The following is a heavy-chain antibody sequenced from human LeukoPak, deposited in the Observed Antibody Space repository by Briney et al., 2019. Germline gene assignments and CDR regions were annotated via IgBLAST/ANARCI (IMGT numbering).Heavy chain of an antibody. CDR2: IWYDGSNK. Sequence: GRSLRLSCAASGFTFSTYGMHWVRQAPGKGLEWVAVIWYDGSNKYYADSVKGRFTISRDNSKNTLYLQMNSLRAEDTAVYYCARHLSGWYDVGLHYWGQGTLVTVSS. J-gene: IGHJ4*02. V-gene: IGHV3-33*01. CDR3: ARHLSGWYDVGLHY. D-gene: IGHD6-19*01. CDR1: GFTFSTYG.